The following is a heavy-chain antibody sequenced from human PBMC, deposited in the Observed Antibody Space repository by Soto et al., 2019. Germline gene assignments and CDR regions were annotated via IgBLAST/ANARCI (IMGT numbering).Heavy chain of an antibody. CDR1: GFTFSSYW. CDR2: IKQDGSEK. V-gene: IGHV3-7*05. Sequence: GGSLRLSCAASGFTFSSYWMSWVRQAPGKGLEWVANIKQDGSEKYYVDSVKGRFTISRDNAKNSLYLQMNSLRAEDTAVYYCARGLGSPVQLWLPIYYYGMDVWGQGTTVTVSS. J-gene: IGHJ6*02. D-gene: IGHD5-18*01. CDR3: ARGLGSPVQLWLPIYYYGMDV.